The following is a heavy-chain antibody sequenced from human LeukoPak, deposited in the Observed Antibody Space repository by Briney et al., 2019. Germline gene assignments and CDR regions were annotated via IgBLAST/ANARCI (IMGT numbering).Heavy chain of an antibody. Sequence: ASVKVSCKASGGTFSSYAISWVRQAPGQGLEWMGRIIPILGIANYAQKFQGRVTITPDKYTSTAYMELSSLRSEDTAVYYCARDSGAWLRFSALDYWGQGTLVTVSS. D-gene: IGHD5-12*01. CDR2: IIPILGIA. V-gene: IGHV1-69*04. J-gene: IGHJ4*02. CDR1: GGTFSSYA. CDR3: ARDSGAWLRFSALDY.